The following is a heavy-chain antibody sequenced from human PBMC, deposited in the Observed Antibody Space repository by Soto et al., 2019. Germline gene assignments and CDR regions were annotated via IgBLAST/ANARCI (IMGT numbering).Heavy chain of an antibody. CDR1: GGSISSGDYY. D-gene: IGHD3-10*01. Sequence: SETLSLTCTVSGGSISSGDYYWSWIRQPPGKGLEWIGYIFYSGTTYHNPSLKRRVTISIDTSKNQFSLKLSSVTSADAAVYYCARGLNDYGSGSYYYYYGLDVWGQGSTVTVSS. CDR2: IFYSGTT. CDR3: ARGLNDYGSGSYYYYYGLDV. J-gene: IGHJ6*02. V-gene: IGHV4-30-4*01.